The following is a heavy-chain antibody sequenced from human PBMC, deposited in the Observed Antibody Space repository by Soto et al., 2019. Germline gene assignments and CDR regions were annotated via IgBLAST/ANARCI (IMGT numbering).Heavy chain of an antibody. Sequence: EVQLVESGGGLVKPGGSLRLSCAASGFTFSSYSMNWVRQAPGKGLEWVSSISSSSSYIYYADSVKGRLTISRDNAKNSLYLRMNRLRAEDTAVYCCASDLLSELFDYWGQGTLVTVSS. CDR1: GFTFSSYS. V-gene: IGHV3-21*01. CDR3: ASDLLSELFDY. D-gene: IGHD1-26*01. CDR2: ISSSSSYI. J-gene: IGHJ4*02.